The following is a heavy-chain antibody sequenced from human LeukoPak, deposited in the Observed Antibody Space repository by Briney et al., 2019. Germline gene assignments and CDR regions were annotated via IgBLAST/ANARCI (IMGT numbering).Heavy chain of an antibody. CDR1: GFTFEDSA. J-gene: IGHJ3*02. CDR3: ARGINGFDI. Sequence: QPGGSLRLSCAASGFTFEDSAMHWVRQVPGKGLEWVSSISWSSKIIGYADSVKGRFTISRDNAKNSLYLQMNSLITEDTALYYCARGINGFDIWGQGTMVTVSS. D-gene: IGHD2/OR15-2a*01. V-gene: IGHV3-9*01. CDR2: ISWSSKII.